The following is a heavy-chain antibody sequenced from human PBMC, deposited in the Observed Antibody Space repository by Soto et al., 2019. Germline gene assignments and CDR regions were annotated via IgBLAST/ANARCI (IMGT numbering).Heavy chain of an antibody. CDR3: SKDHARDHPPTHDYKDY. D-gene: IGHD4-4*01. Sequence: QVQLVESGGGVVQPGRSLRLSCAASGFTFSSYGMHWVRQAPGKGLEWVAVISYDGSNKYYADSVKGRFTISRDNSKNTLYLQMNSLRAEETAVYYCSKDHARDHPPTHDYKDYWGQGTLVTVSS. J-gene: IGHJ4*02. CDR2: ISYDGSNK. V-gene: IGHV3-30*18. CDR1: GFTFSSYG.